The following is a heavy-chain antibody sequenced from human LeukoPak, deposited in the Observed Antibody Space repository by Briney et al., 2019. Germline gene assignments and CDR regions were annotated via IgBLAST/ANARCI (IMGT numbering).Heavy chain of an antibody. V-gene: IGHV1-2*02. CDR2: INCNSGDT. CDR3: ARLNGDREFDH. CDR1: GYIFTGQY. Sequence: GASVKVSCKASGYIFTGQYMHWVRQAPGQGLEWMGWINCNSGDTRSEQKFQGRVTMTRDTSISTAYMEVSSLRSDDTAVYYCARLNGDREFDHWGQGTLVTVSS. D-gene: IGHD7-27*01. J-gene: IGHJ4*02.